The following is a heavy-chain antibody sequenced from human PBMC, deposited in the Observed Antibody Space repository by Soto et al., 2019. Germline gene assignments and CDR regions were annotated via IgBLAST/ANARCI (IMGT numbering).Heavy chain of an antibody. D-gene: IGHD3-3*01. CDR2: INPNSGGT. CDR3: ARARPFGVVNYRMDV. V-gene: IGHV1-2*02. J-gene: IGHJ6*02. Sequence: ASVKVSCKASGYTFTGYYMHWVRQAPGQGLEWMGWINPNSGGTNYAQKFQGRVTMTRDTSISTAYMELSRLRSDDTAVYYCARARPFGVVNYRMDVWGQGTTVTVSS. CDR1: GYTFTGYY.